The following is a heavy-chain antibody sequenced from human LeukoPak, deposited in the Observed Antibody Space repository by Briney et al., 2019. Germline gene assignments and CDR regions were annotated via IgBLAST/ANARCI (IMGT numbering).Heavy chain of an antibody. V-gene: IGHV3-21*01. Sequence: GGSLRLSCAASGFTFSSYSMNWVRQAPGRGLEWVSSISSSSSYIYYADSVKGRFTISRDNAKNSLYLQMNSLRAEDTAVYYCAREGPERYYYGSRSYGHFDFWGQGTLVTVSS. D-gene: IGHD3-10*01. CDR2: ISSSSSYI. CDR3: AREGPERYYYGSRSYGHFDF. J-gene: IGHJ4*02. CDR1: GFTFSSYS.